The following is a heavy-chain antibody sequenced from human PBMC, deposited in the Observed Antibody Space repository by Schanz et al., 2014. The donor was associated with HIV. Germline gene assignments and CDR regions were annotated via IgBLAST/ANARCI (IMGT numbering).Heavy chain of an antibody. CDR2: ISPYNGDR. CDR1: GYTFPTYG. CDR3: ARGTAEYCINGVCSGLDV. J-gene: IGHJ6*02. Sequence: QVQLLQSGAEVKKPGASVKVSCKTSGYTFPTYGITWVRQAPGQGLDWMGWISPYNGDRKYDRKIQGRVTLTTDTSTNTAYMELRSLRSDDTAVYYCARGTAEYCINGVCSGLDVWGQGTTVTVSS. D-gene: IGHD2-8*01. V-gene: IGHV1-18*01.